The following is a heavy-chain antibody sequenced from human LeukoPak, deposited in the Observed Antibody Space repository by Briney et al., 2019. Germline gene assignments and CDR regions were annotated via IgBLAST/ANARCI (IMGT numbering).Heavy chain of an antibody. D-gene: IGHD1-26*01. CDR2: IYYSGST. CDR3: ARDLSGSYPLDAFDI. Sequence: SETLSLTCTVSGGSISSYYWSWIRQPPGKGLEWIGYIYYSGSTNYNPSLKSRVTISVDTSKNQFSLKLSSVTAADTAVYYCARDLSGSYPLDAFDIWGQGTRVTVSS. J-gene: IGHJ3*02. CDR1: GGSISSYY. V-gene: IGHV4-59*01.